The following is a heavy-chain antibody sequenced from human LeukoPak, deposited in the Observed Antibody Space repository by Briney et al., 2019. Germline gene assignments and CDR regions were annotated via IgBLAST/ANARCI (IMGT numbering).Heavy chain of an antibody. J-gene: IGHJ4*02. CDR1: GFTFDDYA. CDR2: ISWNSGSI. Sequence: PGGSLRLSCAASGFTFDDYAMHWVRQAPGKGLEWFSGISWNSGSIGYADSVKGRFTISRDNAKNSLYLQMNSLRAEDTALYYCTKGQYFDSSAPPGDYWGQGTLVTVS. V-gene: IGHV3-9*01. CDR3: TKGQYFDSSAPPGDY. D-gene: IGHD3-22*01.